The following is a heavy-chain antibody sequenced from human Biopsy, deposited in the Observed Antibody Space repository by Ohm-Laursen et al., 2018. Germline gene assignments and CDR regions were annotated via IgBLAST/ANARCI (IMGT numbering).Heavy chain of an antibody. J-gene: IGHJ4*02. CDR1: GFIFSTYV. CDR2: ISYDGSNI. V-gene: IGHV3-30*03. CDR3: AGNYGDYYFDF. D-gene: IGHD3-10*01. Sequence: SLRLSCTAAGFIFSTYVMHWVRQAPGKGLEWVALISYDGSNIHYAVSVKGRFTISRDNSKNALYLQMNSLRAEDTAIYSCAGNYGDYYFDFWGRGTLVTVSS.